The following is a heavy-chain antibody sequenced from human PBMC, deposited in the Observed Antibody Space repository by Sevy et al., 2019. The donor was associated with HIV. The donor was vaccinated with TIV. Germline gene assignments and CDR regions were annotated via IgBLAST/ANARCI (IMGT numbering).Heavy chain of an antibody. D-gene: IGHD3-3*01. CDR1: GYTLTQLS. CDR3: ATGREYYEGNSGYFDY. CDR2: FDPEDGEG. Sequence: ASVKVSCKLSGYTLTQLSMHWVRQAPGKGLEWLGSFDPEDGEGIYAQKFQGRFTMTGETSTDTAYMELSSLRSEETAIYYCATGREYYEGNSGYFDYWGQGTLVTVSS. V-gene: IGHV1-24*01. J-gene: IGHJ4*02.